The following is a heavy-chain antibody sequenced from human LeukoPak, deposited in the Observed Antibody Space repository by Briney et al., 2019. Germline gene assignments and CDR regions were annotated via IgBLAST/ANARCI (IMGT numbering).Heavy chain of an antibody. J-gene: IGHJ4*02. CDR2: IASDGSST. D-gene: IGHD3-10*01. V-gene: IGHV3-74*01. CDR3: ARGPATGSGSYFYGFDY. CDR1: GFTFSSYW. Sequence: HPGGSLRLSCAASGFTFSSYWMNWVRQAPGKGLVWVSRIASDGSSTTYADSVKGRFTISRDNAKNSLYLQMNSLRAEDTAVYYCARGPATGSGSYFYGFDYWGQGTLVTVSS.